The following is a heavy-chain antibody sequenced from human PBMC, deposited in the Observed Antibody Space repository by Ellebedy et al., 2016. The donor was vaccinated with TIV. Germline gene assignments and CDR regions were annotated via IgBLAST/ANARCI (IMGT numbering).Heavy chain of an antibody. CDR2: SYYSGST. J-gene: IGHJ4*02. D-gene: IGHD1-26*01. CDR1: GGPISSNY. V-gene: IGHV4-59*12. CDR3: AREKWSDAD. Sequence: MPSETLSLTCTVSGGPISSNYWSWIRQPPGKGLEWIADSYYSGSTNYNLSLKSRVTLSVDTSKNQFSLRLSSVTAADTATYYCAREKWSDADWGQGTLVTVSS.